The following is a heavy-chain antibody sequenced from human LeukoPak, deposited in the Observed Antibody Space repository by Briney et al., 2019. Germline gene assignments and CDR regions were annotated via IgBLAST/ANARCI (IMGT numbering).Heavy chain of an antibody. J-gene: IGHJ4*02. Sequence: SETLSLTWSVSNYSISSGYYWGWIRQPPGKGLEWIGNIYHSGSTYYNPSLKSRLTISVDTSKNQFSLKLTSVTAPDTAVYYCARVDTYTGFDYWGQGTLVTVSS. V-gene: IGHV4-38-2*02. CDR3: ARVDTYTGFDY. CDR1: NYSISSGYY. D-gene: IGHD2-2*02. CDR2: IYHSGST.